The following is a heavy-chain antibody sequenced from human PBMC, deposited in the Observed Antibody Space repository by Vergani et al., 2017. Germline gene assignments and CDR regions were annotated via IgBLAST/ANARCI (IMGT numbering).Heavy chain of an antibody. J-gene: IGHJ4*02. CDR2: ISYDGSNK. Sequence: QVQLVESGGGVVQPGRSLRLSCAASGFTFSSYAMHWVRQAPGKGLEWVAVISYDGSNKYYADSVEGRVTISRDNSKNTLYLQMNSLRAEDTAVYYCARVGNYYGSGSYTTFFDYWGQGTLVTVSS. CDR1: GFTFSSYA. CDR3: ARVGNYYGSGSYTTFFDY. V-gene: IGHV3-30-3*01. D-gene: IGHD3-10*01.